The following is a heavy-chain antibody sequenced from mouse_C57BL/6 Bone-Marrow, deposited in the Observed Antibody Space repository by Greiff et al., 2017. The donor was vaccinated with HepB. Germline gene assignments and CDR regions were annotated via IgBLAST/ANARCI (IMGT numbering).Heavy chain of an antibody. D-gene: IGHD1-1*01. J-gene: IGHJ2*01. CDR2: IDPSDSYT. V-gene: IGHV1-69*01. Sequence: QVQLQQPGAELVMPGASVKLSCKASGYTFTSYWMHWVKQRPGQGLEWIGEIDPSDSYTNYNQKFKGKSTLTVDKSSSTAYMQLSSLTSEDSAVYYCAREGAVVAKGYFDYWGQGTTLTVSS. CDR1: GYTFTSYW. CDR3: AREGAVVAKGYFDY.